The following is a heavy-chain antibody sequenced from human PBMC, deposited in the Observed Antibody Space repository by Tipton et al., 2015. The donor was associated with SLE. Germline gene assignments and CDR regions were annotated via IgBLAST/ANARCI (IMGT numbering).Heavy chain of an antibody. D-gene: IGHD3-16*01. CDR1: GGSLNSYY. CDR3: ARSDGGH. CDR2: IHSSGST. V-gene: IGHV4-59*01. J-gene: IGHJ4*02. Sequence: TLSLTCTVSGGSLNSYYWSWIRQPPGKGLEWIGYIHSSGSTNYNSSLESRVTISVDTSRNQFSLKLTSVTAADTAVYYCARSDGGHWGQGTLVAVSS.